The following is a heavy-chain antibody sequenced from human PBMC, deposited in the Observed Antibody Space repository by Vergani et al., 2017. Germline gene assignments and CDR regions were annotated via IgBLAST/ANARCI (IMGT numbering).Heavy chain of an antibody. V-gene: IGHV4-59*01. J-gene: IGHJ4*02. CDR1: GGSISSYY. CDR2: IYYSGST. CDR3: ARWGLAARPCPTLD. D-gene: IGHD6-6*01. Sequence: QVQLQESGPGLVKPSETLSLTCTVSGGSISSYYWSWIRQPPGKGLEWIGYIYYSGSTNYNPSLKSRVTISVDTSKNQFSLKLSSVTAADTAVYYCARWGLAARPCPTLDWGQGTLVTVSS.